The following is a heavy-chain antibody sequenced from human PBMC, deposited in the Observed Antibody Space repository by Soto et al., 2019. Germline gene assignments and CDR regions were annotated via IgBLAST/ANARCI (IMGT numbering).Heavy chain of an antibody. CDR2: IQSGGPT. Sequence: VHLVESGGGLVQTGGSLRLYCAASGFTVSSKYMSWVRQAPGKGLEWVSLIQSGGPTYYADSVKGRFTISRDTSENTLHLQMDSLRAEVTAVYYCARDDALCDGGRCYGVPLDVWGQGTTGTVSS. J-gene: IGHJ6*02. D-gene: IGHD2-15*01. V-gene: IGHV3-66*01. CDR1: GFTVSSKY. CDR3: ARDDALCDGGRCYGVPLDV.